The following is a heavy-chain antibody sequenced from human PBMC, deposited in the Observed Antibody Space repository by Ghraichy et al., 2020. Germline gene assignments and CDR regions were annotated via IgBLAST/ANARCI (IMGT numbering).Heavy chain of an antibody. J-gene: IGHJ4*02. CDR1: GYTFTSYG. D-gene: IGHD3-10*01. V-gene: IGHV1-18*01. CDR3: ARGGSGIYYFDY. Sequence: ASVKVSCKASGYTFTSYGIIWVRQAPGQGLEWMGWIGAYNGNTNFAQKLQGRVTMTTDTSTSTAYLELRGLRSDDTAVYYCARGGSGIYYFDYWGQGTLVTVSS. CDR2: IGAYNGNT.